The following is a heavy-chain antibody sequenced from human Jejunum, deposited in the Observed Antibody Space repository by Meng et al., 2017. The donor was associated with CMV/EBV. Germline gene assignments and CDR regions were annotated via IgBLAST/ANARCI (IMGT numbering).Heavy chain of an antibody. CDR3: ARLYYDFWSGAFDI. CDR2: ISYDGSNK. V-gene: IGHV3-30*04. CDR1: GFTFSSYA. D-gene: IGHD3-3*01. J-gene: IGHJ3*02. Sequence: GFTFSSYAMDWGRQAPGKGLEWVAVISYDGSNKYYADSVKGRFTISRDNSKNTLYLQMNSLRAEDTAVYYCARLYYDFWSGAFDIWGQGTMVTVSS.